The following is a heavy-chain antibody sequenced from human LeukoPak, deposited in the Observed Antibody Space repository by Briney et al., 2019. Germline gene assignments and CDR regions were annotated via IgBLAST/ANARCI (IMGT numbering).Heavy chain of an antibody. V-gene: IGHV3-13*01. D-gene: IGHD6-13*01. CDR3: ARGLVSAAGTMDYYYYGMDV. Sequence: GGSLRLSCAASGFTFSSYDMHWVRQATGKGLEWVSAIGTAGDTYYPGSVKGRFTISRENAKNSLYLQMNSLRAGDTAVYYCARGLVSAAGTMDYYYYGMDVWGQGTTVTVSS. CDR1: GFTFSSYD. CDR2: IGTAGDT. J-gene: IGHJ6*02.